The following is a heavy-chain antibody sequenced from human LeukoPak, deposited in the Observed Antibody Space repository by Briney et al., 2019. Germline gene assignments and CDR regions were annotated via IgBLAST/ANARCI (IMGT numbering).Heavy chain of an antibody. J-gene: IGHJ4*02. CDR2: IRYDASNK. D-gene: IGHD5-18*01. CDR1: GFTFSTYA. V-gene: IGHV3-30*02. Sequence: GRSLRLSCAASGFTFSTYAMHWVRQAPGKGLEWVAFIRYDASNKYYADSVKGRFTISRDNSKNTLYLQMNSLRVEDTAVYYCAKDQSGYSYGPYWGQGTLVTVSS. CDR3: AKDQSGYSYGPY.